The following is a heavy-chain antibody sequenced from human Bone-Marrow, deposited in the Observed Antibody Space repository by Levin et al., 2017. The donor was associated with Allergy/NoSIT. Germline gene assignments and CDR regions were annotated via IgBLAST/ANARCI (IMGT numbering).Heavy chain of an antibody. V-gene: IGHV3-23*01. Sequence: GGSLRLSCAASGFTFSSYAMSWVRQAPGKGLEWVSGIRGSGVGTYYADSVKGRFTISRDNSKNTLYLQMKSLRAEDAAVYYCAKDISSSWSTGDLDYWGQGTQVTVSS. D-gene: IGHD6-6*01. J-gene: IGHJ4*02. CDR2: IRGSGVGT. CDR3: AKDISSSWSTGDLDY. CDR1: GFTFSSYA.